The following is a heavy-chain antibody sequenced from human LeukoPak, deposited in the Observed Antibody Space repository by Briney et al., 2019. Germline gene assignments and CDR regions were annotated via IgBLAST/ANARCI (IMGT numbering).Heavy chain of an antibody. D-gene: IGHD3-16*02. J-gene: IGHJ4*02. Sequence: ASVKVSCKASGYTFTSYDINWVRQATGQGLEWMGWMNPNSGNTGYAQKFQGGVTMTRNTSISTAYMELSSLRSEDTAVYYCARIGVGDYIWGSYRYFYYWGQGTLVTVSS. CDR3: ARIGVGDYIWGSYRYFYY. CDR1: GYTFTSYD. V-gene: IGHV1-8*01. CDR2: MNPNSGNT.